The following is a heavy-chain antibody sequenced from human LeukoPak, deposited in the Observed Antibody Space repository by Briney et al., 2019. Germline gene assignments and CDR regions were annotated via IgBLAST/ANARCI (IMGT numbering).Heavy chain of an antibody. V-gene: IGHV4-59*01. J-gene: IGHJ6*02. CDR1: GGSISSYY. CDR2: IYYSGST. Sequence: PSETLSLTRTVSGGSISSYYWSWFRQPPGKGLDWIGYIYYSGSTNYNPSLKSRVTISVDTSKNQFSLKLSSVTAADTAVYYCASWSGLRTRYGMDVWGQGTTVTVSS. D-gene: IGHD2-21*02. CDR3: ASWSGLRTRYGMDV.